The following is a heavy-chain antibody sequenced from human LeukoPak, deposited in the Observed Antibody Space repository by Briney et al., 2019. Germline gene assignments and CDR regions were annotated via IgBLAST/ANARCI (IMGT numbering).Heavy chain of an antibody. CDR2: IKQDGSEK. V-gene: IGHV3-7*01. CDR3: VKVAKYYYGSETYYFFEH. Sequence: GGSLRLSCAASGFTFSSYWMSWVRQAPGKGLEWVANIKQDGSEKYYVDSVKGRFTISRDNAKNSLDLQINSLRAEDTGIYYCVKVAKYYYGSETYYFFEHWGQGTPVTASS. D-gene: IGHD3-10*01. J-gene: IGHJ4*02. CDR1: GFTFSSYW.